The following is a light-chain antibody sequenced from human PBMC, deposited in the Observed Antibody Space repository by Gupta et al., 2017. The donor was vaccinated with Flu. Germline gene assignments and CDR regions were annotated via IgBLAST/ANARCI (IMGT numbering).Light chain of an antibody. V-gene: IGLV2-14*01. CDR2: EVS. Sequence: ITISCTGTSTDVGGYNYVCWYHQHPGKAPNLLIYEVSNRCSGHADGFSGSTFVTTATMTTPPLQGEVDAVYYCSSYAGNNNLVVFGGGTKLTVL. J-gene: IGLJ2*01. CDR1: STDVGGYNY. CDR3: SSYAGNNNLVV.